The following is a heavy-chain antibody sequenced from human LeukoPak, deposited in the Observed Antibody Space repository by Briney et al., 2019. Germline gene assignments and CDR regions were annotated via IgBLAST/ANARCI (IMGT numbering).Heavy chain of an antibody. CDR1: GGSISSSSYY. V-gene: IGHV4-39*07. D-gene: IGHD5-18*01. J-gene: IGHJ3*02. CDR3: ARGSSYSSDDALDI. Sequence: PSETLSLTCTVSGGSISSSSYYWGWIRQPPGKGLEWIGGIYYSGSTYYNPSLKSRVTISVDTSKNQFSLKLSSVTAADTAVYYCARGSSYSSDDALDIWGQGTMVTVSS. CDR2: IYYSGST.